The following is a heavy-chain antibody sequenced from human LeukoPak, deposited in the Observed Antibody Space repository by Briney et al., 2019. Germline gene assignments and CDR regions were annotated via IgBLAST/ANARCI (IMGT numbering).Heavy chain of an antibody. V-gene: IGHV3-74*01. Sequence: GGSLRLSCAVSGITLRNSWMHWVRQAPGKGLVWVSRINNEGITSYADSVRGRFTISRDDAKNTLFLQMNSLSAEDTAMYYCGTVFDYWGQGALVIVSS. CDR3: GTVFDY. CDR1: GITLRNSW. J-gene: IGHJ4*02. CDR2: INNEGIT.